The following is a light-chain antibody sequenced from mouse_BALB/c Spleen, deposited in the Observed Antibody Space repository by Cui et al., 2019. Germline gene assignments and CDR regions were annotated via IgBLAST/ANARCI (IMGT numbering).Light chain of an antibody. Sequence: DIQMIQSTSSMFDSLGDRVGLSCRDSQGIRGNLVWYQQKPGGTIKLLIYSTSNLNPGVPSRFSGSGSGADDSPISSSQESEDFADNYCLQRNAYPWTFGGGTKLEIK. CDR3: LQRNAYPWT. V-gene: IGKV9-123*01. J-gene: IGKJ1*01. CDR2: STS. CDR1: QGIRGN.